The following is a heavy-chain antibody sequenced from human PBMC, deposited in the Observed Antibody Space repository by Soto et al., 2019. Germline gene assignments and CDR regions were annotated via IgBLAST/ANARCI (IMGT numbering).Heavy chain of an antibody. Sequence: SETLSLTCTVSGGSISSSSYYWGWIRQPPGKGLEWIGSIYYSGSTYYNPSLKSRVTISVDTSKNQFSLKLSSVTAADTAVYYCARHEAKDSSGYYSGDNWFDPWGQGTLVTVSS. CDR3: ARHEAKDSSGYYSGDNWFDP. V-gene: IGHV4-39*01. J-gene: IGHJ5*02. CDR1: GGSISSSSYY. D-gene: IGHD3-22*01. CDR2: IYYSGST.